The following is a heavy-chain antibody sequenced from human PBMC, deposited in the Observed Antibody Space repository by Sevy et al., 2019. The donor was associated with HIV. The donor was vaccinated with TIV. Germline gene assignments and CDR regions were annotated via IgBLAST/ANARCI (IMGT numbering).Heavy chain of an antibody. CDR1: GYTFTRYE. CDR3: ARAIGTTVVTPVDY. CDR2: MNPNSGDT. Sequence: ASVKVSCKASGYTFTRYEINWVRQATGQGLEWMGWMNPNSGDTGSVQKFQGRVTMTRNTSISTAYMELRSLRSDDTAVYYCARAIGTTVVTPVDYWGQGTLVTVS. V-gene: IGHV1-8*01. D-gene: IGHD3-10*01. J-gene: IGHJ4*02.